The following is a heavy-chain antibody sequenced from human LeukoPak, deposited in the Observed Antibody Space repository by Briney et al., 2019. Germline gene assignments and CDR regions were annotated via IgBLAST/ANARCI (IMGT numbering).Heavy chain of an antibody. D-gene: IGHD3-9*01. J-gene: IGHJ4*02. CDR1: GFSFSDSW. Sequence: PGGSLSLSCAASGFSFSDSWMTWVRQTPGKGLQWVASIHQDAGEKQYLDSVRGRFTISRDNTKNSLYLQMNSLRVEDTAVYYCASSKGHYCHYWGQGTLVTVSS. CDR3: ASSKGHYCHY. V-gene: IGHV3-7*05. CDR2: IHQDAGEK.